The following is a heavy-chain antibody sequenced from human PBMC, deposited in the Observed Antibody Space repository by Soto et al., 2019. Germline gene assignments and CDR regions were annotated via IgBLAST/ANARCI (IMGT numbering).Heavy chain of an antibody. J-gene: IGHJ6*03. CDR3: TTAILTTVITGYYYYMDV. Sequence: GGSLRLSCAASGFTFSNAWMSWVRQAPGKGLEWVGRIKSKTDGGTTDYAAPVKGRFTISRDDSKNTLYLQMNSLKTEDTAVYYCTTAILTTVITGYYYYMDVWGKGTTVTVSS. D-gene: IGHD4-17*01. V-gene: IGHV3-15*01. CDR1: GFTFSNAW. CDR2: IKSKTDGGTT.